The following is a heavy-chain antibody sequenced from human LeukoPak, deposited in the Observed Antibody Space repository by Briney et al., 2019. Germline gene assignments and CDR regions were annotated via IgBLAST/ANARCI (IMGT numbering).Heavy chain of an antibody. CDR3: ARGEYGSGNYHIDY. CDR2: IKQDASEK. D-gene: IGHD3-10*01. V-gene: IGHV3-7*01. J-gene: IGHJ4*02. Sequence: GGSLRLSCAGSGFTLSSYAMSWVRQAPGKGLEWVANIKQDASEKYYVDSVQGRFTISRDNAKSSLYLQMNSLRAEDTAVYYCARGEYGSGNYHIDYWGQGTLVTVSS. CDR1: GFTLSSYA.